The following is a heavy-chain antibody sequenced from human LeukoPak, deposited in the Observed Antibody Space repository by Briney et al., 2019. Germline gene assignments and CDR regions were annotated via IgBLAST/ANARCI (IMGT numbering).Heavy chain of an antibody. J-gene: IGHJ5*02. CDR2: IKQDGSEE. CDR1: GFTFSSYW. Sequence: PGGSLRLSCAPSGFTFSSYWMSWVRQAPGKGLEWVANIKQDGSEEYYVDSVKGRFTISRDNAQNSLYLQMNSLRAEDTAVYYCARGYRGGTWFDPWGQGTLVTVSS. CDR3: ARGYRGGTWFDP. V-gene: IGHV3-7*01. D-gene: IGHD3-16*02.